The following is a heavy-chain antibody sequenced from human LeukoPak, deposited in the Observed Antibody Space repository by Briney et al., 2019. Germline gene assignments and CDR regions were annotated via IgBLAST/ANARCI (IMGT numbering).Heavy chain of an antibody. CDR2: IFHSGIT. V-gene: IGHV4-59*01. D-gene: IGHD6-25*01. Sequence: SETLSLTCSVSGGSISPYYWSWFRQPPGKGLEWIGYIFHSGITTYNPSLKSRVTISLDSSKNQFFLRLTSVTAADTAMYYCARAETLAAIYFDFWGQGSLVTVSS. CDR1: GGSISPYY. J-gene: IGHJ4*02. CDR3: ARAETLAAIYFDF.